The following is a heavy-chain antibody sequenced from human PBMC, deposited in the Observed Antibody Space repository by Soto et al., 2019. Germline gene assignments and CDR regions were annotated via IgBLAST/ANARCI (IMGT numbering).Heavy chain of an antibody. V-gene: IGHV1-69*13. Sequence: GASVKVSCKASGGTFSSYAISWVRQAPGQGLEWMGGIIPIFGTANYAQKFQGRVTITADESTSTAYMELSSLISEDTAVYYCAIGYCSGGSCYSYNWFDPWGQGTLVTVSS. CDR3: AIGYCSGGSCYSYNWFDP. J-gene: IGHJ5*02. CDR2: IIPIFGTA. D-gene: IGHD2-15*01. CDR1: GGTFSSYA.